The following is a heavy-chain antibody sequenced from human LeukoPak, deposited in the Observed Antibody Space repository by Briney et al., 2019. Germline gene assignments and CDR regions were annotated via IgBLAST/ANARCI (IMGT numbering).Heavy chain of an antibody. V-gene: IGHV3-66*01. J-gene: IGHJ4*02. CDR1: GFTVSSNY. CDR3: ARDRGYSGYDDYYFDY. D-gene: IGHD5-12*01. CDR2: IYSGGST. Sequence: GGSLRLSCAASGFTVSSNYMSWVRQAPREGLEWVSVIYSGGSTYYADSVKGRFTISRDNSKNTLYLQMNSLRAEDTAVYYCARDRGYSGYDDYYFDYWGQGTLVTVSS.